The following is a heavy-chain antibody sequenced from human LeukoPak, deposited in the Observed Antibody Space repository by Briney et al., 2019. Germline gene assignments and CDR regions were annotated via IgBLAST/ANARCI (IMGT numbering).Heavy chain of an antibody. V-gene: IGHV1-3*01. CDR1: GYIFTSCT. D-gene: IGHD5-18*01. CDR3: ARERRLWYYFDY. J-gene: IGHJ4*02. Sequence: ASVKVSCKASGYIFTSCTMHWVRQAPGQRLEWMGRINAGNGNTKYSQNFQGRVTITRDTSASTAYMELSSLRSEDTAVYYCARERRLWYYFDYWGQGTLVTVSS. CDR2: INAGNGNT.